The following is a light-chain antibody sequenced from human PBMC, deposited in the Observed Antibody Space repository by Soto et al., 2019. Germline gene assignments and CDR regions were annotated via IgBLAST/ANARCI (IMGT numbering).Light chain of an antibody. V-gene: IGLV1-36*01. J-gene: IGLJ1*01. CDR2: YDD. Sequence: QSVLTQPPSVSEAPRQRVTISCSGSSSNIGNNSVNWYQQLPGKAPKLLIYYDDLLPSGVSDRFSGSKSGTSDSLAISGLQSEDEADYYCAAWDDSLNYVFGTGTKVTVL. CDR3: AAWDDSLNYV. CDR1: SSNIGNNS.